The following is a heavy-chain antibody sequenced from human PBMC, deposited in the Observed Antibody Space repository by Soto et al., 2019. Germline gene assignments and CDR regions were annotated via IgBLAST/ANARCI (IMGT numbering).Heavy chain of an antibody. Sequence: GGSLRLSCAASGFTFTNYAMHWVRQAPGKGLEWVSGITGSGGSTYYADSVKGRFTISRDNFKNMLYLQMNSLRDEDTAVYYCARGTSGLGDSYFDYWGQGTLVTVSS. CDR1: GFTFTNYA. V-gene: IGHV3-23*01. D-gene: IGHD3-16*01. J-gene: IGHJ4*02. CDR3: ARGTSGLGDSYFDY. CDR2: ITGSGGST.